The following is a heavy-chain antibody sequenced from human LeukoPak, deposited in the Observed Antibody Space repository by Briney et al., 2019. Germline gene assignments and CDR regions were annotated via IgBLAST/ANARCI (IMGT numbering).Heavy chain of an antibody. CDR2: ISGSGGST. Sequence: GGSLRLSCAASGFTFSSYGMSWVRQAPGKGLEWVSAISGSGGSTYYADSVKGRFTISRDNSKNTLYLQMNSLRAEDTAVYYCATGSNWYFDYWGQGTLVTVSS. V-gene: IGHV3-23*01. J-gene: IGHJ4*02. D-gene: IGHD6-13*01. CDR3: ATGSNWYFDY. CDR1: GFTFSSYG.